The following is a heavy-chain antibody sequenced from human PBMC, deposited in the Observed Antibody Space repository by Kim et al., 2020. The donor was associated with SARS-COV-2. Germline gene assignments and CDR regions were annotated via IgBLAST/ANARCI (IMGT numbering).Heavy chain of an antibody. D-gene: IGHD2-21*02. Sequence: SETLSLTCTVSGGSISSYYWSWIRQPPGKGLEWIGYIYYSGSTNYNPSLKSRVTISVDTSKNQFSLKLSSVTAADTAVYYCARGGNSGDYLGQGTLVTVSS. V-gene: IGHV4-59*13. J-gene: IGHJ4*02. CDR1: GGSISSYY. CDR3: ARGGNSGDY. CDR2: IYYSGST.